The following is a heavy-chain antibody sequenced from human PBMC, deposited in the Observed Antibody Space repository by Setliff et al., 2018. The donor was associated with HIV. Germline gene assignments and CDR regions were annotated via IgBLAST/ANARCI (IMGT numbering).Heavy chain of an antibody. D-gene: IGHD2-15*01. V-gene: IGHV1-69*05. J-gene: IGHJ5*02. CDR1: GGTFSSYA. Sequence: SVKVSCKASGGTFSSYAISWVRQAPGQGLEWMGGIIPIFGTANYAQKFQGRVTITTDESTCTAYMELRSLRSEDTSVYYCARDSPGYCSGGSCYWFDPWGQGTLVTVSS. CDR2: IIPIFGTA. CDR3: ARDSPGYCSGGSCYWFDP.